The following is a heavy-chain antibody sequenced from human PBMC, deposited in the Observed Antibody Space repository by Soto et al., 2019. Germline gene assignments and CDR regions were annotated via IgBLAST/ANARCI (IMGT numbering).Heavy chain of an antibody. J-gene: IGHJ3*02. CDR1: GFTFSSYA. V-gene: IGHV3-23*01. D-gene: IGHD3-3*01. CDR3: AKDRVIFGVVTPLAFDI. Sequence: GESLKISCAASGFTFSSYAMSWVRQAPGKGLEWVSAISGSGGSTYYADSVKGRFTISRDNSKNTLYLQMNSLRAEDTAVYYCAKDRVIFGVVTPLAFDIWGQGTMVTVSS. CDR2: ISGSGGST.